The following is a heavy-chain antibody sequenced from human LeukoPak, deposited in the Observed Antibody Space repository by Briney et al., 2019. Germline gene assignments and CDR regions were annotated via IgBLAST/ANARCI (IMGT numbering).Heavy chain of an antibody. CDR2: INPSGGST. V-gene: IGHV1-46*01. CDR1: GYTFTSYY. J-gene: IGHJ4*02. Sequence: ASVKVSCKASGYTFTSYYMHWVRQAPGQGLEWMGIINPSGGSTSYAQKFQGRVTITADESTSTAYMELSSLRSEDTAVYYCARANGDYVFFDYWGQGTLVTVSS. CDR3: ARANGDYVFFDY. D-gene: IGHD4-17*01.